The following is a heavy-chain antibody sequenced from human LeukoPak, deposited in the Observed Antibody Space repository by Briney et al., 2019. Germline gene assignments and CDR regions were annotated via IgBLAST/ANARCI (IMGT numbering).Heavy chain of an antibody. V-gene: IGHV1-18*01. CDR1: GYTFTAYG. Sequence: ASVKVSCKTSGYTFTAYGISWVRQAPGQGLQWMGWTSAYNNNTNYAQTLQDRLTMTTDTSTRTACMELRSLRSDDTAMYYCARSHYSGYYETSFDPWGQGTLVTVSS. D-gene: IGHD3-22*01. CDR3: ARSHYSGYYETSFDP. CDR2: TSAYNNNT. J-gene: IGHJ5*02.